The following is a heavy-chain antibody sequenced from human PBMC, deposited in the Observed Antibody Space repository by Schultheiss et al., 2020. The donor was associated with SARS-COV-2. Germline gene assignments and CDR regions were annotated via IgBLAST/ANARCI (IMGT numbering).Heavy chain of an antibody. CDR3: ARDRVVAVAGGVFRY. D-gene: IGHD6-19*01. CDR2: INAGNGNT. V-gene: IGHV1-3*01. J-gene: IGHJ4*02. Sequence: ASVKVSCKASGYTFTSYAMHWVRQAPGQRLEWMGWINAGNGNTKYSQKFQGRVTITRDTSASTAYMELSSLRSEDTAVYYCARDRVVAVAGGVFRYWGQGTLVTVSS. CDR1: GYTFTSYA.